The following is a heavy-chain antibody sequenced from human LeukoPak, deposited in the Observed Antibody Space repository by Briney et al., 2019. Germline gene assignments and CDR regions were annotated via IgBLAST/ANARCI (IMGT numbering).Heavy chain of an antibody. V-gene: IGHV1-69*05. J-gene: IGHJ6*03. CDR3: ARDRVVAANYYYYMDV. D-gene: IGHD2-15*01. CDR2: IIPIFGTA. CDR1: GGTFSSYA. Sequence: GASVKVSCKASGGTFSSYAISWVRQAPGQGLEWMGRIIPIFGTANYAQKFQGRVTITTDESTSTAYMELSSLGSEDTAVYYCARDRVVAANYYYYMDVWGKGTPVTVSS.